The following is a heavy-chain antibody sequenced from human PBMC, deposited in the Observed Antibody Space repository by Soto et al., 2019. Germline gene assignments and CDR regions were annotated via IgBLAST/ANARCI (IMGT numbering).Heavy chain of an antibody. CDR2: IRSKANSYAT. J-gene: IGHJ5*02. CDR3: TSRRLGYCSGGNYFEPYNWFDP. V-gene: IGHV3-73*01. CDR1: GFTFSGSA. D-gene: IGHD2-15*01. Sequence: GWSLRLSCAASGFTFSGSAMHWVRQASGKGLEWVGRIRSKANSYATAYAASVKGRFTISRDDSKNTAYLQMNSLKTEDTAVYYGTSRRLGYCSGGNYFEPYNWFDPWGQGTLVTVSS.